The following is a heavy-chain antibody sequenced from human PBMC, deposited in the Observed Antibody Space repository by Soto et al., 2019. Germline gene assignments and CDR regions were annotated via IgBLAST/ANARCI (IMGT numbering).Heavy chain of an antibody. V-gene: IGHV3-74*01. Sequence: WGSPLISWASSVLNLGFYWMPWVRQAPGKGLVWVSRINDYGTTINYAESVEGRFTISRDDAKSEVYLQMNNLRAEDTAVYYCARGGMEPFDYWGQGAMVTVSS. CDR2: INDYGTTI. CDR1: VLNLGFYW. J-gene: IGHJ4*02. D-gene: IGHD1-1*01. CDR3: ARGGMEPFDY.